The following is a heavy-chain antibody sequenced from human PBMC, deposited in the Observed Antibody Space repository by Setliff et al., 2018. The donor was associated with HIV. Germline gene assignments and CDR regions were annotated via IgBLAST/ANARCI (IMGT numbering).Heavy chain of an antibody. V-gene: IGHV4-4*07. CDR1: GGSFRNYY. CDR3: ARVPTEVIVSAGGWYFDL. CDR2: IYGSGGT. Sequence: PSETLSLTCSVSGGSFRNYYWNWIRQPAGKGLEWIGRIYGSGGTDYNPSLKSRVTLSVDTSKKQFSLSLSSVTAADTAFYYCARVPTEVIVSAGGWYFDLWGRGTLVTVSS. D-gene: IGHD2-15*01. J-gene: IGHJ2*01.